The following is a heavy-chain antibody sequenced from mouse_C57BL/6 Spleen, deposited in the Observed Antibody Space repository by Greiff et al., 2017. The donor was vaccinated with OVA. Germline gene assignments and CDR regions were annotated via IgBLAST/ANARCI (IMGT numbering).Heavy chain of an antibody. CDR2: IWRGDST. CDR3: ANTPSADY. J-gene: IGHJ4*01. D-gene: IGHD6-1*01. CDR1: GFSLTSYG. Sequence: QVQLKESGPGLVQPSQSLSISCTASGFSLTSYGVHWVRQSPGKGLEWLGMIWRGDSTDYNAAIMSRMSTTTDNSKSQVFFKMNSLKADDTAIYYFANTPSADYGGQGTSVTVSS. V-gene: IGHV2-5*01.